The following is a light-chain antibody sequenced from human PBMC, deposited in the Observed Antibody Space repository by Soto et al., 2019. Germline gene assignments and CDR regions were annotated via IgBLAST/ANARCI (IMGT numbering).Light chain of an antibody. CDR3: SSYISSNTLV. CDR1: SSDVGGYNY. V-gene: IGLV2-14*01. Sequence: QSALAQPASVSGSPGQSTIISCTGTSSDVGGYNYVSWYQQHPGKAPKFLIYEVDNRASGVSDRFSGSKSGNTASLTISGLQAEDEADYYCSSYISSNTLVFGTGTKVTVL. CDR2: EVD. J-gene: IGLJ1*01.